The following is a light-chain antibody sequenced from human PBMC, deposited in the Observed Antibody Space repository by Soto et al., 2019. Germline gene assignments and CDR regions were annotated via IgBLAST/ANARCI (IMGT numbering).Light chain of an antibody. CDR2: GAS. V-gene: IGKV1-39*01. J-gene: IGKJ5*01. CDR3: QQSYSSPTT. CDR1: SIGKH. Sequence: SIGKHLNWYQQKPGKAPKFLIYGASTLQSGVPSRFTGSGSGTDFTLTVNSLQAEDFAIYYCQQSYSSPTTLGQGTRLEIK.